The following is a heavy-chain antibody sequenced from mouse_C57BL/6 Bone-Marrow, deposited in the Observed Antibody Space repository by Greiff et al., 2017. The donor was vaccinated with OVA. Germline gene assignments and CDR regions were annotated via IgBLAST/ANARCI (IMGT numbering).Heavy chain of an antibody. Sequence: EVQLQQSGAELVRPGASVKLSCTASGFNIKDDYMHWVKQRPEQGLEWIGWIDPENGDTEYASKFQGNATITADTSSNTAYLQLSSLTSEDTAVYYCTTGSNYVLGYYFDYWGQGTTLTVSS. CDR2: IDPENGDT. CDR1: GFNIKDDY. V-gene: IGHV14-4*01. D-gene: IGHD2-5*01. CDR3: TTGSNYVLGYYFDY. J-gene: IGHJ2*01.